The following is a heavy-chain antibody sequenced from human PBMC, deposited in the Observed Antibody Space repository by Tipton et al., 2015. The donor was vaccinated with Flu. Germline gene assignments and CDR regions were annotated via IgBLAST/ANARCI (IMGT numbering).Heavy chain of an antibody. D-gene: IGHD4-11*01. CDR2: VHHTGNT. V-gene: IGHV4-38-2*01. J-gene: IGHJ5*02. CDR3: ARRDYSNYVSDPKNWFDR. Sequence: LRLSCAASGFNVSDTYVAWVRQAPGKGLEWIGNVHHTGNTYFSPSLKSRVTMSLDRSKNQFSLKVKSMTAADTAVYYCARRDYSNYVSDPKNWFDRWGQGTLVIVSS. CDR1: GFNVSDTY.